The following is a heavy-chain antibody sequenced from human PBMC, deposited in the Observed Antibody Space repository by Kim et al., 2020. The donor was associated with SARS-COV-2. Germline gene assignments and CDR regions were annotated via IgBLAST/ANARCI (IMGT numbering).Heavy chain of an antibody. D-gene: IGHD6-19*01. J-gene: IGHJ4*02. CDR2: INHSGST. Sequence: SETLSLTCAVYGGSFNGYFWRWIRQPPGKGLEWIGEINHSGSTNYNPSLKSRVIISVDTSKNQFSLKLTSVTAADTAVYYCPRATNNRRWDSGWYWNYWGQGTLVTVSS. CDR1: GGSFNGYF. V-gene: IGHV4-34*01. CDR3: PRATNNRRWDSGWYWNY.